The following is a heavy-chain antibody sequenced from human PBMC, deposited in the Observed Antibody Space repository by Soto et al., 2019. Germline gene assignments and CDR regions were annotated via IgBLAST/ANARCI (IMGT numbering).Heavy chain of an antibody. V-gene: IGHV3-48*03. CDR2: ISSSGYTT. D-gene: IGHD3-10*01. J-gene: IGHJ5*02. CDR1: TFTLSNYE. CDR3: ARDNSGSFHLDT. Sequence: GGSLRLSCVASTFTLSNYEMSWVRQAPGKGLEWVSYISSSGYTTYYADSVKGRFTISRDKVKNSLYLQMSSLTAEDTGVYYCARDNSGSFHLDTWGQGTLVTVSS.